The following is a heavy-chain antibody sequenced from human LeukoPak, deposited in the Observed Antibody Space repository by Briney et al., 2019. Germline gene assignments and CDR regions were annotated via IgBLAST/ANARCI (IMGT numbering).Heavy chain of an antibody. CDR3: ARDSPNEAILWWSIDY. Sequence: GGSLRLSCAASGFPFSSYWMHWVRQAPGKGLVWVSDINKDGSMTHYADSVKGRFSISRDNARNSLYLQMNSLRAEDTAVYYCARDSPNEAILWWSIDYWGQGTLVTVSS. J-gene: IGHJ4*02. CDR2: INKDGSMT. D-gene: IGHD2-21*01. CDR1: GFPFSSYW. V-gene: IGHV3-74*01.